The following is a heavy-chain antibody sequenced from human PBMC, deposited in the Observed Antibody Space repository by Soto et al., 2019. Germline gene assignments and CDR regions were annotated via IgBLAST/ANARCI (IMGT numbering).Heavy chain of an antibody. CDR3: AREEVVAVAGTFGFDY. Sequence: ASVKVSCKASGYTFTGYYMHWVRQAPGQGLEWMGWINPNSGGTNYAQKFQGRVTTTRDTSISTAYMELSRLRSDDTAVYYCAREEVVAVAGTFGFDYWGQGTLVTVSS. V-gene: IGHV1-2*02. D-gene: IGHD6-19*01. J-gene: IGHJ4*02. CDR1: GYTFTGYY. CDR2: INPNSGGT.